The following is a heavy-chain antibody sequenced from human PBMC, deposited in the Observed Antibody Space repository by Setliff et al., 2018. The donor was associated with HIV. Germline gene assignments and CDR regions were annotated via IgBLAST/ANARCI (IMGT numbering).Heavy chain of an antibody. CDR1: GFTFSSYW. Sequence: PGGSLRLSCAASGFTFSSYWMSWVRQAPGKGLEWVADIKQDGSKAYYVDSVKGRFTISRDNAKNMLYLQMNSLSADDTAVYYCVRGSGYYYFDNWGQGALVTVSS. CDR3: VRGSGYYYFDN. V-gene: IGHV3-7*02. CDR2: IKQDGSKA. J-gene: IGHJ4*02. D-gene: IGHD3-22*01.